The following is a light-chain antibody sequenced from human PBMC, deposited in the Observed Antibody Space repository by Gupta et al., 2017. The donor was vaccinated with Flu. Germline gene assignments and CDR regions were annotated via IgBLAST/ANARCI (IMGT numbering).Light chain of an antibody. V-gene: IGKV3-20*01. J-gene: IGKJ2*01. CDR3: QQYGGSPRVYT. CDR2: GAS. Sequence: ATLSCRASQSVSSTYLAWYQQKPGQAPRLLRYGASSRAAGIADRFSGSGSGTDFTLTISRLEPEDFAVYYCQQYGGSPRVYTFGQGTKLEIK. CDR1: QSVSSTY.